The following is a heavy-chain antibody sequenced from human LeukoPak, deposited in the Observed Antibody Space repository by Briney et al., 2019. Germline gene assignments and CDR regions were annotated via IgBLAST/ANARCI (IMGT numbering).Heavy chain of an antibody. V-gene: IGHV1-2*02. Sequence: ASVKVSCKTSGYTFTDYNLHWVRQAPGQGLEWMGWINPNSGGTNYAQKFQGRVTMTRDTSISTAYMELSRLRSDDTAVYYCARAGDGYNSYWYYYYMDVWGKGTTVTVSS. CDR2: INPNSGGT. CDR1: GYTFTDYN. CDR3: ARAGDGYNSYWYYYYMDV. D-gene: IGHD5-24*01. J-gene: IGHJ6*03.